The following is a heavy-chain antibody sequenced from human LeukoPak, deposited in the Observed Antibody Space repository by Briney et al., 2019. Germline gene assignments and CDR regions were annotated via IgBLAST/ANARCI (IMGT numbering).Heavy chain of an antibody. CDR2: IIPIFGTA. Sequence: SVKVSCKASGGTFSSYAISWVRQAPEQGLEWMGGIIPIFGTANYAQKFQGRVTITADESTSTAYTELSSLRSEDTAVYYCARDIGYYDSRKESYPPFQHWGQGTLVTVSS. J-gene: IGHJ1*01. D-gene: IGHD3-22*01. V-gene: IGHV1-69*01. CDR1: GGTFSSYA. CDR3: ARDIGYYDSRKESYPPFQH.